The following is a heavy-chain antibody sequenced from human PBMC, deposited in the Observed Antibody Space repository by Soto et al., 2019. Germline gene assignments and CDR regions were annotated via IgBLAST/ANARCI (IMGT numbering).Heavy chain of an antibody. J-gene: IGHJ4*03. CDR2: IIPILGIA. Sequence: GASVKVSCKASGYTFTSYYMNWVRQAPGQGLEWMGRIIPILGIANYAQKFQGRVTITADKSTSTAYMELSSLRSEDTAVYYCASATSGYSYGYGYFDYWG. CDR1: GYTFTSYY. V-gene: IGHV1-69*02. D-gene: IGHD5-18*01. CDR3: ASATSGYSYGYGYFDY.